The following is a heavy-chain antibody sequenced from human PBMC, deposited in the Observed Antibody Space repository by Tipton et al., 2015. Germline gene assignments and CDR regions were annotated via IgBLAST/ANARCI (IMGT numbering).Heavy chain of an antibody. CDR2: ISYSGST. CDR1: GGSVSSADYY. V-gene: IGHV4-61*08. Sequence: TLSLTCTVSGGSVSSADYYWSWIRQPPGKGLEWIGYISYSGSTNYNPFFKSRVTISGDTSKNQFSLKLSSVTAADTAVYYCARTSITIFGVARRYFDLWGRGTLVTVSS. CDR3: ARTSITIFGVARRYFDL. J-gene: IGHJ2*01. D-gene: IGHD3-3*01.